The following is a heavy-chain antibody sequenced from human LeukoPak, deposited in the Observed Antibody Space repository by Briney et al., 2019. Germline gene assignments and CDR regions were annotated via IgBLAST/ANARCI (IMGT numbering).Heavy chain of an antibody. CDR3: AKSGGYGLIDY. D-gene: IGHD6-25*01. CDR1: GYSISSGYY. Sequence: SETLSLTCTVSGYSISSGYYWGWIRQPPGKGLEWIGSIYHSGSTYYNPSLKSRVTISVDTSKSQFSLKLSSVTAADTAVYYCAKSGGYGLIDYWGQGTLVTVSS. CDR2: IYHSGST. V-gene: IGHV4-38-2*02. J-gene: IGHJ4*01.